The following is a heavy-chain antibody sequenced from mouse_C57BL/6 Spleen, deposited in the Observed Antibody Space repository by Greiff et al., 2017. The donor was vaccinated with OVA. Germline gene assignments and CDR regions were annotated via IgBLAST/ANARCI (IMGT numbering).Heavy chain of an antibody. V-gene: IGHV3-6*01. CDR1: GYSITSGYY. CDR3: ANGRGYAMDY. CDR2: ISYDGSN. Sequence: ESGPGLVKPSQSLSLTCSVTGYSITSGYYWNWIRQFPGNKLEWMGYISYDGSNNYNPSLKNRISITRDKSKNQFFLKLNSVTTEDTATYYCANGRGYAMDYWGQGTSVTVSS. J-gene: IGHJ4*01.